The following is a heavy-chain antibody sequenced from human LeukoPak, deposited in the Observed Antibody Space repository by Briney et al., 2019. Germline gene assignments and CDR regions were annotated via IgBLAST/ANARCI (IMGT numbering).Heavy chain of an antibody. V-gene: IGHV3-49*04. J-gene: IGHJ4*02. Sequence: GGSLRLSCTASEFTFGDYAMSWVRQAPGKGLEWVGFIRSKAYGGTTEYAASVKGRFTISRDDSKSIAYLQMDSLKTEDAAVYYCTRDLLRDYYDSSGYYPFDYWGQGTLVTVSS. CDR1: EFTFGDYA. CDR3: TRDLLRDYYDSSGYYPFDY. D-gene: IGHD3-22*01. CDR2: IRSKAYGGTT.